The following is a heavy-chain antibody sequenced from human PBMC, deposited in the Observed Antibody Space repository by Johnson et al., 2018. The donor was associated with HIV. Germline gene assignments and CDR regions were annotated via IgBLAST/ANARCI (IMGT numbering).Heavy chain of an antibody. Sequence: VQLVESGGGLVQPGRSLRLSCAASGFTFDDYAMHWVRQAPGKGLEWVSGISWNSGSIGYADSVKGRFTISRDNAKNSLYLQMNSLRAEDTALYYCTRDRGYGDAFDIWGQGTMVTVSS. CDR2: ISWNSGSI. V-gene: IGHV3-9*01. D-gene: IGHD6-13*01. J-gene: IGHJ3*02. CDR3: TRDRGYGDAFDI. CDR1: GFTFDDYA.